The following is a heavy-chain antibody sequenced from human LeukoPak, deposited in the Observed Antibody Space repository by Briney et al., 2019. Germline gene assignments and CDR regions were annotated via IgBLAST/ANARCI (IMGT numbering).Heavy chain of an antibody. CDR3: ARGGFSHGFDV. Sequence: CVCRINNDGTYTICPDSVKGRFTVSRENAKKTLYLQMNSLRVEDTAVYFCARGGFSHGFDVWGQGTVVTVSS. V-gene: IGHV3-74*01. D-gene: IGHD5-12*01. J-gene: IGHJ3*01. CDR2: INNDGTYT.